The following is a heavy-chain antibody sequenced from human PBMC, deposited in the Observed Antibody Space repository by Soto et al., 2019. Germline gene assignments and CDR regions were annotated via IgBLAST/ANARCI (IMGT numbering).Heavy chain of an antibody. Sequence: EVPLLESGGGLVQQGGSLRLSCAASAFTFSSYAMSWVRQTPRKGLEWVSSISGSGDSTFYADSVKGRFTISRDNSKNTLYLEMSSLRAEDTAIYFCAKDGRIHLYSPPFDYWGQGALVSVTS. CDR1: AFTFSSYA. CDR3: AKDGRIHLYSPPFDY. CDR2: ISGSGDST. D-gene: IGHD5-18*01. J-gene: IGHJ4*02. V-gene: IGHV3-23*01.